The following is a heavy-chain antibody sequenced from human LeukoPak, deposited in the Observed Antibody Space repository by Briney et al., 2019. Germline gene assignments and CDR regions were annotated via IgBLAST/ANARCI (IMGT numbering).Heavy chain of an antibody. CDR3: ASHRASGYSYGYDY. Sequence: GGSLRLSCAASGFTFSTYEMNWVRQVPGKGLEWVSYISGSGTTIYYADSVKGRFTISRDNAKNSLYLQMNSLRAEDTAVYYCASHRASGYSYGYDYWGQGTLVTVSS. CDR2: ISGSGTTI. D-gene: IGHD5-18*01. CDR1: GFTFSTYE. V-gene: IGHV3-48*03. J-gene: IGHJ4*02.